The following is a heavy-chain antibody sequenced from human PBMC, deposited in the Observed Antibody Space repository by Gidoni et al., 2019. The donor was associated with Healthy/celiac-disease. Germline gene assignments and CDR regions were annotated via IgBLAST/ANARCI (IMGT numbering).Heavy chain of an antibody. Sequence: SESRGSLVQPGGYMRLSCAASGFTFSSYAMSWVRQAPGKGLEWVSAISGSGGSTYYADSVKGRFTFSRENSKNSLYLQRNSLRGVDTAVNYCAKRGYDSTKSAYWGQGTLVTVSS. CDR2: ISGSGGST. CDR1: GFTFSSYA. J-gene: IGHJ4*02. CDR3: AKRGYDSTKSAY. D-gene: IGHD3-22*01. V-gene: IGHV3-23*01.